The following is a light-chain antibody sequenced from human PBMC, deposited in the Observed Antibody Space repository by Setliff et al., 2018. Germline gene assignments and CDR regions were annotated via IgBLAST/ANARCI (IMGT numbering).Light chain of an antibody. CDR1: GSDVGGYDY. CDR2: DVI. CDR3: SSYTSNTFV. V-gene: IGLV2-14*03. Sequence: QSVLTQPASVSGSPGQTIILSCTGTGSDVGGYDYISWYQLHPGKVPKLMIYDVINRPSGVSDRFSGSKSGNTASLTISGLQAEDEADYYCSSYTSNTFVFAAGTKVTVL. J-gene: IGLJ1*01.